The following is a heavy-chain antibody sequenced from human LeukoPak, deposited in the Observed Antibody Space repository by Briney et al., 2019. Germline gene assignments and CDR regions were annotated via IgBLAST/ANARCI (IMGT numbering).Heavy chain of an antibody. D-gene: IGHD1-26*01. CDR2: INPNSGGT. CDR3: ARVRVGATIQRIDY. CDR1: GYTFTGYY. J-gene: IGHJ4*02. V-gene: IGHV1-2*02. Sequence: ASVKVSCKASGYTFTGYYMDWVRQAPGQGLEWMGWINPNSGGTNYAQKFQGRVTMTRDTSISTAYMELSRLRSDDTAVYYCARVRVGATIQRIDYWGQGTLVTVCS.